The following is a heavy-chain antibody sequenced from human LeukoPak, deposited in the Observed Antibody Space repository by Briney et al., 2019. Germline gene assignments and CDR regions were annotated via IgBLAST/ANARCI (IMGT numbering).Heavy chain of an antibody. CDR2: ISGSGGST. Sequence: PGGSLRLSCSTSGFTFSDYYMSSIRQAPGKGLEWVSYISGSGGSTYYADSVKGRFTISIDNSKNTLYLQMNSLRAEDTAVYYCAKDRDIVVVPAAGEAFDIWGQGTMVTVSS. CDR3: AKDRDIVVVPAAGEAFDI. V-gene: IGHV3-23*01. CDR1: GFTFSDYY. J-gene: IGHJ3*02. D-gene: IGHD2-2*01.